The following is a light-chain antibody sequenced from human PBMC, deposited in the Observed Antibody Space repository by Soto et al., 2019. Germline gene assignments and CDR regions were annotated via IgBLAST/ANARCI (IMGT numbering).Light chain of an antibody. CDR3: QQCGSSPWT. CDR1: QSVSASQ. Sequence: MVLTQAPATLSLTRGERATLSRGTSQSVSASQLAWYQQKPGQAPRLLIYDASNRATGIPARFSGGGSGTDFTLTSSRLEPEDVAVYYCQQCGSSPWTFGQGTKVDIK. CDR2: DAS. V-gene: IGKV3D-20*01. J-gene: IGKJ1*01.